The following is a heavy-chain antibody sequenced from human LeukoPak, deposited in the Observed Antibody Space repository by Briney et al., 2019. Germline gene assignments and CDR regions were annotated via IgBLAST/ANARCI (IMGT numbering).Heavy chain of an antibody. V-gene: IGHV3-23*01. Sequence: GGSLRLSCAASGFSFSSYAMSWVRHARGEGREWVSDIRGSGGSTYYADSVKGRFTISRDNSRNTLNLQLNSLRAEDTAVYYCAKGFDSSSPFDYWGQGTLVTVSS. J-gene: IGHJ4*02. CDR1: GFSFSSYA. CDR2: IRGSGGST. CDR3: AKGFDSSSPFDY. D-gene: IGHD3-22*01.